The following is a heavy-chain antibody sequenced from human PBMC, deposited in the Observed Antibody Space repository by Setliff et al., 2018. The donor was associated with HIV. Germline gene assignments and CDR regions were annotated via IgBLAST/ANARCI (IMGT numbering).Heavy chain of an antibody. CDR3: TRYYYDSSGPTDAFDI. CDR2: INPSGGRT. D-gene: IGHD3-22*01. CDR1: GYTFTNYY. J-gene: IGHJ3*02. Sequence: GASVKVSCKASGYTFTNYYIHWVRQAPGQGLEWMGLINPSGGRTSYAQKFQGRLTMTRDTSRSTVYMELSSLRSEDTAVYYCTRYYYDSSGPTDAFDIWGQGTVVTVSS. V-gene: IGHV1-46*01.